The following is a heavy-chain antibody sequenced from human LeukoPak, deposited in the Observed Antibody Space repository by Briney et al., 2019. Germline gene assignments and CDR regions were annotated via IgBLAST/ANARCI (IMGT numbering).Heavy chain of an antibody. Sequence: PGGSLRLSCAASGLTFSSYGMHWVRQARGKGLEWVSVISADGSHEYYTDSVKGRFTISRDNSKNTLFMQMNSLRAEETGLYYCAKDREEASTRYYFDYWGQGTLVTVSS. V-gene: IGHV3-30*18. CDR3: AKDREEASTRYYFDY. CDR2: ISADGSHE. D-gene: IGHD1-26*01. J-gene: IGHJ4*02. CDR1: GLTFSSYG.